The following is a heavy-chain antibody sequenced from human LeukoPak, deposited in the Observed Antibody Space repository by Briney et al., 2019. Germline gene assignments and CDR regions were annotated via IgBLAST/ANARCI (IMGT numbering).Heavy chain of an antibody. CDR3: ARVEVRDTSAFDI. CDR2: IYTSGST. V-gene: IGHV4-61*02. CDR1: GGSISSGSYY. J-gene: IGHJ3*02. D-gene: IGHD5-18*01. Sequence: PSETLSLTCTVSGGSISSGSYYWSWIRQPAGKGLEWIGRIYTSGSTYYNPSLKSRVTISVDTSKNQFSLKMNSVTAADTAVYYCARVEVRDTSAFDIWGQGTTVTVSS.